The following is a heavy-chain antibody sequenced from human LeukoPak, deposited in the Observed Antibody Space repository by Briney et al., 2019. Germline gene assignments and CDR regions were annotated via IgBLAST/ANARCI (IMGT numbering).Heavy chain of an antibody. J-gene: IGHJ6*02. V-gene: IGHV4-34*01. CDR3: AESPFYGSQPPV. D-gene: IGHD2/OR15-2a*01. CDR2: INNSGST. CDR1: GGSFSGYY. Sequence: SETLSLTCAVYGGSFSGYYWSWIRQPPGKGLEWIGEINNSGSTNYNPSLKSRVTISVDTSKNQFSLKLRSVTAADTAVYYCAESPFYGSQPPVWGQGTTVTVSS.